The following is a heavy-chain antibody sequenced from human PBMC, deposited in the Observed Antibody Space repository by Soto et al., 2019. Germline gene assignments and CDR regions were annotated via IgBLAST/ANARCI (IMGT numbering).Heavy chain of an antibody. CDR1: GYTFTTYG. CDR2: ISAYNGNT. Sequence: ASVKVSCKASGYTFTTYGISWVRQAPGQGLEWMGWISAYNGNTNYAQKVQGRVTMTTXTXXXXAXMXLXXXXSDXTAVYYCARDYSSSWYRWFNPWGQGTLDTVSS. CDR3: ARDYSSSWYRWFNP. D-gene: IGHD6-13*01. J-gene: IGHJ5*02. V-gene: IGHV1-18*01.